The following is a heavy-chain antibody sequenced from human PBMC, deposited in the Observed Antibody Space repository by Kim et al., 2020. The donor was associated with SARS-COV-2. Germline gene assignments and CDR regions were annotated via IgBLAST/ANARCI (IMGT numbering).Heavy chain of an antibody. CDR3: ARVPAPTRYSSSWYGEY. D-gene: IGHD6-13*01. V-gene: IGHV4-39*07. Sequence: SETLSLTCTVSGGSISSSSYYWGWIRQPPGKGLEWIGSIYYSGSTYYNPSLKSRVTISVDTSKNQFSLKLSSVTAADTAVYYCARVPAPTRYSSSWYGEYRGQGTLVTVSS. J-gene: IGHJ4*02. CDR1: GGSISSSSYY. CDR2: IYYSGST.